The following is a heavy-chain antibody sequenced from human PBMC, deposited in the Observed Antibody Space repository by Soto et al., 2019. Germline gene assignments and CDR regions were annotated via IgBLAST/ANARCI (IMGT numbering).Heavy chain of an antibody. J-gene: IGHJ4*02. CDR3: AKGSGSYYGYFDY. CDR1: GFTLSSYG. Sequence: QVQLVESGGGVVQPGRSLRLSCAASGFTLSSYGMHWVRQAPGKGLEWVAVTSYDGRNKDYADSVKGRFTISRDNSKNGLYLQMNSLRAEDTAVYYCAKGSGSYYGYFDYWGQGTLVTVSS. D-gene: IGHD1-26*01. V-gene: IGHV3-30*18. CDR2: TSYDGRNK.